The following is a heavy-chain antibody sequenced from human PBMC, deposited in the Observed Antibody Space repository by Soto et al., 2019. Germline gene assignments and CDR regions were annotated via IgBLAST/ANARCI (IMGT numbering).Heavy chain of an antibody. CDR2: IIPIFGTA. V-gene: IGHV1-69*01. CDR3: ANGRPYEYSSSSDDY. CDR1: GGRFGSYA. D-gene: IGHD6-6*01. Sequence: ASLKVTCKSSGGRFGSYAICWVRQAPGQGLEWMGGIIPIFGTANYAQKFQGRVTITADESTSTAYMELSSLRAEDTAVYYCANGRPYEYSSSSDDYWGQGTLVTVSS. J-gene: IGHJ4*02.